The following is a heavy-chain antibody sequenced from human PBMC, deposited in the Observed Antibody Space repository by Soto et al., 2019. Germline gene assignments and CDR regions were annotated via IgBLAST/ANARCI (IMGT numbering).Heavy chain of an antibody. J-gene: IGHJ4*02. CDR1: GDSVSANSAA. CDR3: ASEFPYHERSDTYFDY. CDR2: TYYRSKWYN. V-gene: IGHV6-1*01. Sequence: SQTLSLTCAISGDSVSANSAAWNWIRQSPSRGLEWLGRTYYRSKWYNDYAVSVKSRITVTPDTSENQFSLHLNSVTPEDTAVYYCASEFPYHERSDTYFDYWGQGPLVTVSS. D-gene: IGHD2-21*02.